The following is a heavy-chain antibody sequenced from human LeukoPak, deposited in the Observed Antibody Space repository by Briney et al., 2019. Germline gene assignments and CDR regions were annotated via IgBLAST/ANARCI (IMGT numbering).Heavy chain of an antibody. CDR3: ARAGVGYSYGFDY. CDR2: IYTSGST. CDR1: GSFTSSYY. J-gene: IGHJ4*02. D-gene: IGHD5-18*01. V-gene: IGHV4-4*07. Sequence: PSETLSLTCTASGSFTSSYYCSWLRQPAGKGLEWIGRIYTSGSTNYKPTLKGRVTMSVDTSKNQFSLKLSCVTAADTAVYYCARAGVGYSYGFDYWGQGTLVTVSS.